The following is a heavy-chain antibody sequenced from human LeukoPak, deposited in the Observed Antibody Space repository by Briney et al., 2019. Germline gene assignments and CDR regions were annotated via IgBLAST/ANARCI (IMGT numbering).Heavy chain of an antibody. J-gene: IGHJ3*02. CDR3: ARIDYYRSGSSPI. Sequence: SETLSLTCAVYGGSFSGYYWSWISHPPGKGMEWIGEINHSGSTNYNPSLKSRVTISVDTSKNQFSLKLSSVTAADTAVYYCARIDYYRSGSSPIWGQGTMVTVSS. CDR1: GGSFSGYY. D-gene: IGHD3-10*01. V-gene: IGHV4-34*01. CDR2: INHSGST.